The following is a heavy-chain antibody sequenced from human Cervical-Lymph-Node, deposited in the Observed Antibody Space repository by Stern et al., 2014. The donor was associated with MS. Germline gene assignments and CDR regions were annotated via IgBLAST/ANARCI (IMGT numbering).Heavy chain of an antibody. J-gene: IGHJ5*02. CDR3: ARDIARYSSSENWFDP. CDR2: INPSGGST. V-gene: IGHV1-46*01. Sequence: QVQLGQSGAEVKKPGASVKVSCKASGYTFTSYYMHWVRQAPGQGLEWMGIINPSGGSTSYAQKFQGRVTMTRDTSTSTVYMELSSLRSEDTAVYYCARDIARYSSSENWFDPWGQGTLVTVSS. CDR1: GYTFTSYY. D-gene: IGHD6-13*01.